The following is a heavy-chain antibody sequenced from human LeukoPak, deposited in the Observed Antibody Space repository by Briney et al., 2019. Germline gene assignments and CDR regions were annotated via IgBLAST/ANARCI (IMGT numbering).Heavy chain of an antibody. CDR3: AREMTTVTTAVY. D-gene: IGHD4-17*01. CDR1: GFTFSSYS. CDR2: ISSSSSYI. J-gene: IGHJ4*02. Sequence: NAGGSLRLSCAASGFTFSSYSMNWVRQAPGKGLEWVSSISSSSSYIYYADSVKGRFTISRDNAKNSLYLQMNSLRAEDTAVYYCAREMTTVTTAVYWGQGTLVTVSS. V-gene: IGHV3-21*01.